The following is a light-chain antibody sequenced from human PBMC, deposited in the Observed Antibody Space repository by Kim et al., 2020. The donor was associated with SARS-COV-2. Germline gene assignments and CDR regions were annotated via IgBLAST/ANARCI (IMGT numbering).Light chain of an antibody. J-gene: IGLJ2*01. V-gene: IGLV2-14*01. CDR3: SSYTSTTTLI. CDR1: SSDIGGYNS. Sequence: QSALTQRASVSGSPGRSITISCTGTSSDIGGYNSVSWYQQHPGKAPKLMIYDVTERPSGVSNRFSGSKSGNTASLTISGLQAEDEADYYCSSYTSTTTLIFGGGTQLTVL. CDR2: DVT.